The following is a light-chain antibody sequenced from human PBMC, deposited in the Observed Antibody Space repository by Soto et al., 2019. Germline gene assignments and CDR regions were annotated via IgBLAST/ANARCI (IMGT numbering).Light chain of an antibody. J-gene: IGKJ1*01. V-gene: IGKV3-20*01. CDR2: GAS. CDR1: QSVSSSY. CDR3: QQDGSSPPT. Sequence: EIVLTQSPGTLSLSPGERATLSCRASQSVSSSYLAWYQQKPGQAPRLLIYGASSRATGIPDRFSGSGSGTDFSLPISTLEPEDFAVYYCQQDGSSPPTFGQGTKVEIK.